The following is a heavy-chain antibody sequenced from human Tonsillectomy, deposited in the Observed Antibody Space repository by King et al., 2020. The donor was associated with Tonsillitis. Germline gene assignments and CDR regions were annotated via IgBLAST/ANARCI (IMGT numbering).Heavy chain of an antibody. Sequence: VQLVESGGGLVKPGGSLRLSCAASGFTFSSYTMIWVRQAPGKGLEWVSSISSGSSYIYYADSVKGRFTISRDNAKNSLYLQMNSLRAEDTAVYYCARGYYYDSSGYGYWGQGTLVTVSS. V-gene: IGHV3-21*01. J-gene: IGHJ4*02. CDR1: GFTFSSYT. CDR3: ARGYYYDSSGYGY. D-gene: IGHD3-22*01. CDR2: ISSGSSYI.